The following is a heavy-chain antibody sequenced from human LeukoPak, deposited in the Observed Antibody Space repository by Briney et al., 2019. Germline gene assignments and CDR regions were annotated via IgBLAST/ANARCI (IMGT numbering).Heavy chain of an antibody. Sequence: GGSLRLSCAASGFTFSSYGMHWVRQAPGKGLEWVAVISYDGSNKYYADSVKDRFTISRDNSKNTLYLQMNSLRAEDTAVYYCAKDRYRIAVAGTADYWGQGTLVTVSS. J-gene: IGHJ4*02. D-gene: IGHD6-19*01. V-gene: IGHV3-30*18. CDR2: ISYDGSNK. CDR3: AKDRYRIAVAGTADY. CDR1: GFTFSSYG.